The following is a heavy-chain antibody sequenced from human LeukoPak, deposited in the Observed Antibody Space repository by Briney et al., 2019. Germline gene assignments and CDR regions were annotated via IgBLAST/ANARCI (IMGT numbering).Heavy chain of an antibody. CDR2: IYYSGST. CDR3: ARATFRAGYNIDC. J-gene: IGHJ4*02. Sequence: SETLSLTCTVSGGSISSYYWSWIRQPPGKGLEWIGYIYYSGSTNYNPSLKSRVTISVDTSKNQFSLKLSSVTAADTAVYYCARATFRAGYNIDCWGQGTLVTVSS. D-gene: IGHD5-24*01. V-gene: IGHV4-59*01. CDR1: GGSISSYY.